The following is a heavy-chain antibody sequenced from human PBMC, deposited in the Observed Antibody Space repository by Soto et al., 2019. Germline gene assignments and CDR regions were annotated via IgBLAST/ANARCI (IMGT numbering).Heavy chain of an antibody. CDR3: ARGLVGASFDY. Sequence: APVKVSCKASWYTFTSYYMHWGRQAPGQGLEWMGIINPSGGSTSYAQKFQGRVTMTRDTSTSTVYMELSSLRSEDTAVYYCARGLVGASFDYWGQGTLVTVSS. CDR2: INPSGGST. CDR1: WYTFTSYY. D-gene: IGHD1-26*01. V-gene: IGHV1-46*01. J-gene: IGHJ4*02.